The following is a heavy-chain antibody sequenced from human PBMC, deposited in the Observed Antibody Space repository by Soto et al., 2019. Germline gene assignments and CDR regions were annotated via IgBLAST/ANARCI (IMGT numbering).Heavy chain of an antibody. Sequence: EVQLVESGGGLVKPGGSLRLSCAASGFTFSSYSMNWVRQAPGKGLEWVSSISSSSSYIYYADSVKGRFTISRDNAKNSLYLQMNSLRADDTAVYYCARDQRQRTYYDFWSGHYGMDVWGQGTTVTVSS. CDR1: GFTFSSYS. D-gene: IGHD3-3*01. CDR2: ISSSSSYI. CDR3: ARDQRQRTYYDFWSGHYGMDV. J-gene: IGHJ6*02. V-gene: IGHV3-21*01.